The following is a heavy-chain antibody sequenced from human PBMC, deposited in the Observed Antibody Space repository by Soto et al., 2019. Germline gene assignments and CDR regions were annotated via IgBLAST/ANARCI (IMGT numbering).Heavy chain of an antibody. CDR1: GGSISSYY. CDR3: AKEQKDSSSWSELNY. D-gene: IGHD6-13*01. CDR2: IYYSGST. V-gene: IGHV4-59*01. J-gene: IGHJ4*02. Sequence: PSETLSLTCTVSGGSISSYYWSWIRQPPGKGLEWIGYIYYSGSTNYNPSLKSRVTISVDTSKNQFSLKLSSVTAADTAVYYCAKEQKDSSSWSELNYWGQGTLVTVSS.